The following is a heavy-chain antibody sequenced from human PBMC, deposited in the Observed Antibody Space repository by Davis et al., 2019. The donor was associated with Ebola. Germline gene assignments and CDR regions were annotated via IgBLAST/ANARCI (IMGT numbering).Heavy chain of an antibody. V-gene: IGHV1-8*01. J-gene: IGHJ4*02. CDR1: GYTFSDYD. D-gene: IGHD4-23*01. CDR3: ARDPYGGNSLDY. Sequence: ASVKVSCKASGYTFSDYDINWVRQATGQGLEWMGWMDPNSGDSGYAQKLQGRVTMTTDTSTSTAYMELRSLRSDDTAVYYCARDPYGGNSLDYWGQGTLVTVSS. CDR2: MDPNSGDS.